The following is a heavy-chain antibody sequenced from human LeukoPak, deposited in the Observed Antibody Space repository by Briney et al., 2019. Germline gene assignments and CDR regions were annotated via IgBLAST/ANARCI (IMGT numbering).Heavy chain of an antibody. Sequence: PGRSLRLSCAASGFTFSSYGMHWVRQAPGKGLEWVAVISYDGSNKYYADSVKGRFTISRDNSKNTLYLQMNSLRAEDTAVYYCAKVRGIAVAARGFDYRGQGTLVTVSS. V-gene: IGHV3-30*18. D-gene: IGHD6-19*01. J-gene: IGHJ4*02. CDR3: AKVRGIAVAARGFDY. CDR2: ISYDGSNK. CDR1: GFTFSSYG.